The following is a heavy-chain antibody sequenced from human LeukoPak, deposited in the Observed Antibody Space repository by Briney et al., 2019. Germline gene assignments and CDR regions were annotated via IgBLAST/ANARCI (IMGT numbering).Heavy chain of an antibody. J-gene: IGHJ4*02. Sequence: SETLSLTCAVYSGSFSGYYWSWIRQPPGKGLEWIGEINHSGSTNYNPSLKSRVTISVDTSKNQFSLKVSSVTAADTAVYSCARGARGRGFDYWGQGTLVTVSS. CDR1: SGSFSGYY. CDR3: ARGARGRGFDY. V-gene: IGHV4-34*01. D-gene: IGHD1-26*01. CDR2: INHSGST.